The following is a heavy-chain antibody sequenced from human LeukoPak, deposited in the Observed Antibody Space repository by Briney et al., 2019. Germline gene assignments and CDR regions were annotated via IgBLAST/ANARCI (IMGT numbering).Heavy chain of an antibody. CDR2: VYQSGST. Sequence: SETLSLTCAVSDDSISSGYYWGWIRQPPGKGLEWIGSVYQSGSTYYSPSLKSRVTISVDTSNNQFSLKLTSVTAADTAIYYCARHPDLRWPRSFDYWGQGTLVSVSS. D-gene: IGHD2-21*01. V-gene: IGHV4-38-2*01. CDR1: DDSISSGYY. CDR3: ARHPDLRWPRSFDY. J-gene: IGHJ4*02.